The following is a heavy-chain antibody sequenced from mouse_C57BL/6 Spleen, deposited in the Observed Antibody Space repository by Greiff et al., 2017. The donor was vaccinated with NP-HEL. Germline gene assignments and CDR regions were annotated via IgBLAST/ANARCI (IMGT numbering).Heavy chain of an antibody. J-gene: IGHJ3*01. CDR1: GFSLTSYG. D-gene: IGHD1-1*01. CDR3: AKPYYYGSSWFAY. V-gene: IGHV2-5*01. Sequence: QVQLKESGPGLVQPSQSLSITCTVSGFSLTSYGVHWVRQSPGKGLEWLGVIWRGGSTDYNAAFMSRLSITKDNSKSQVFFKMNSLQADDTAIYYCAKPYYYGSSWFAYWGQGTLVTVSA. CDR2: IWRGGST.